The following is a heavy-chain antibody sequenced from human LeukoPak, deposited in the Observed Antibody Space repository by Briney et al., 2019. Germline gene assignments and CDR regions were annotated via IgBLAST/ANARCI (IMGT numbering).Heavy chain of an antibody. Sequence: GGSLRLSCAASGFTFSSYGMHWVRQAPGKGLEWVAVIWYDGSNKYYADSVKGRFTISRDNPKNTLYLQMNSLRAEDTAVYYCARVGAGSYGLDYWGQGTLVTVSS. CDR2: IWYDGSNK. J-gene: IGHJ4*02. CDR1: GFTFSSYG. CDR3: ARVGAGSYGLDY. V-gene: IGHV3-33*01. D-gene: IGHD5-18*01.